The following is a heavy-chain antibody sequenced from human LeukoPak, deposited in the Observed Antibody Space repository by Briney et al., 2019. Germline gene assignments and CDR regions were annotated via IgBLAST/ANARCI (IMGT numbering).Heavy chain of an antibody. CDR2: INTNTGNP. CDR3: ARVKFPSSWYENWFDP. Sequence: ASVKVSCKASGYTFTSYAMNWVRQAPGQGLEWMGWINTNTGNPTYAQGFTGRFVFSLDTSVSTAYLQISSLKAEDTAVYYCARVKFPSSWYENWFDPWGQGTLVTVSS. CDR1: GYTFTSYA. J-gene: IGHJ5*02. D-gene: IGHD6-13*01. V-gene: IGHV7-4-1*02.